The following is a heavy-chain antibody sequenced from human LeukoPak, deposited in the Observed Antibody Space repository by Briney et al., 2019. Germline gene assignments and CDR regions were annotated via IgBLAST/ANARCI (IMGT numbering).Heavy chain of an antibody. CDR3: TREDYGDASIDY. CDR2: IYYSGST. D-gene: IGHD4-17*01. CDR1: GGSISSGGYY. V-gene: IGHV4-39*07. Sequence: SETLSLTCTVSGGSISSGGYYWDWLRQPPGKGLEWIGSIYYSGSTYYNPSLKSRVTMAVDTSKNQFSLKLTSVTAADTAVYFCTREDYGDASIDYWGQGTVVTVSS. J-gene: IGHJ4*02.